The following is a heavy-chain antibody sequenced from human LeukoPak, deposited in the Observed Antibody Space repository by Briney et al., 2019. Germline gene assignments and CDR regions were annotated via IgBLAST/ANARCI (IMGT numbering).Heavy chain of an antibody. J-gene: IGHJ6*02. D-gene: IGHD3-22*01. V-gene: IGHV1-2*02. CDR3: ARELIGNYGMDV. Sequence: ASVKVSCKASGYTFTGYYMHWVRQAPGQGLEWMGWINPNSGGTNYAQKFQGRVTMTRDTSISTAYMELSRLRSDDTAVYYCARELIGNYGMDVWGQGTTVTVSS. CDR2: INPNSGGT. CDR1: GYTFTGYY.